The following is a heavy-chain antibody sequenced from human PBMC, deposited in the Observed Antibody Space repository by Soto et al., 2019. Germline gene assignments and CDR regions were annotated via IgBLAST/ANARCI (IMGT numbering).Heavy chain of an antibody. D-gene: IGHD7-27*01. J-gene: IGHJ5*02. CDR1: GGSISSGGYS. CDR3: ARVPGP. Sequence: QLQLQESGSGLVKPSQTLSLTCAVSGGSISSGGYSWSWIRKPPGKGLEWIGYIYHSRSTYYNPSLKSRATTAVDRSKNQFSLTLSPVTAADTAVYYCARVPGPGGQGPLATVSS. CDR2: IYHSRST. V-gene: IGHV4-30-2*01.